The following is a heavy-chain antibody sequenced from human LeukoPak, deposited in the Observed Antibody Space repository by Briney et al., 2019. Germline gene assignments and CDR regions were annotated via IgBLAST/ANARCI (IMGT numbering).Heavy chain of an antibody. V-gene: IGHV3-9*01. D-gene: IGHD6-13*01. CDR2: INWSGARI. J-gene: IGHJ4*02. CDR1: GFNFGDFA. Sequence: GGSLRLSCAASGFNFGDFAMNWVRQAPGKGLEWVSGINWSGARIFYADSVKGRFTISRDNAKNSLYLEINSLRPEDTAFYYCAKGSLSLAASVFDSWGQGTPVTVSS. CDR3: AKGSLSLAASVFDS.